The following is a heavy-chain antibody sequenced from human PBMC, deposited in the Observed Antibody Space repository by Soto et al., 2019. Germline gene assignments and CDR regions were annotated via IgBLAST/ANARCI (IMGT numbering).Heavy chain of an antibody. Sequence: QLQLQESGPGLVKTSETLSLTCTVSGGSIRSSSYYWGWLRQPPGKGLEWIGSIYYSGSTYYNPSLKSRVTISVDTSKNQFSLKLSSVTAADTAVYYCARLNREMATSTIDYWGQGTLVTVSS. CDR2: IYYSGST. D-gene: IGHD5-12*01. V-gene: IGHV4-39*01. J-gene: IGHJ4*02. CDR1: GGSIRSSSYY. CDR3: ARLNREMATSTIDY.